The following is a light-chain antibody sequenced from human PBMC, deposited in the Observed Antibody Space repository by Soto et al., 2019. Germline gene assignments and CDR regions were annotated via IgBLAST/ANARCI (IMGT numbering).Light chain of an antibody. V-gene: IGKV3-20*01. CDR1: QSVSNNY. Sequence: EIVLTQSPGTLSLSPGERATLSCRASQSVSNNYLAWYQQKPGQAPRLLIYGASNRATGIPDRFSGSGSGTDFTLTISRLEPEDFATYYCQQYDSYPWTLGQGTKVDIK. J-gene: IGKJ1*01. CDR2: GAS. CDR3: QQYDSYPWT.